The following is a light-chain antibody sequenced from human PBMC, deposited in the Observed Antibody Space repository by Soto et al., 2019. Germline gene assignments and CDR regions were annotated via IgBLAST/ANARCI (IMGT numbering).Light chain of an antibody. CDR3: CSYAGNYTLL. Sequence: QSALTQPPSASGSPGQSVTISCTGTKSDIGVYDFVSWYQHHPGKAPRLIIYEVVQRPSGVPDRFSGSKSANTASLTISGLQADDEADYYCCSYAGNYTLLFGGGTKVTVL. V-gene: IGLV2-8*01. J-gene: IGLJ2*01. CDR1: KSDIGVYDF. CDR2: EVV.